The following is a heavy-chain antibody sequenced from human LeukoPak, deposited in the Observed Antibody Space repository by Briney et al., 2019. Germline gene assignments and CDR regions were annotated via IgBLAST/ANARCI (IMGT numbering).Heavy chain of an antibody. V-gene: IGHV1-46*01. CDR1: GYTFTSYY. J-gene: IGHJ6*03. Sequence: GASVKVSCKASGYTFTSYYMHWVRQAPGQGLEWMGIINPSGGSTGYAQKFQGRVTMTRDMSTSTVYMELSSLRSEDTAVYYCARDLDYDFWSGYLGLRDYYYMDVWGKGTTVTVSS. D-gene: IGHD3-3*01. CDR3: ARDLDYDFWSGYLGLRDYYYMDV. CDR2: INPSGGST.